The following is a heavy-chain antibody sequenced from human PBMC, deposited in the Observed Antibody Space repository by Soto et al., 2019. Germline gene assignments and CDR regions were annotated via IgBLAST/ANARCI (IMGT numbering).Heavy chain of an antibody. V-gene: IGHV3-49*04. D-gene: IGHD3-16*01. CDR1: GFTFGDYA. CDR3: AKDRLWEYSWPV. Sequence: PGVSLRLSCTASGFTFGDYAMSWVRQAPGKGLEWVGFIRSKAYGGTTEYAASVKGRFTISRDDSKSIAYLQMNSLKTEDTAVYYCAKDRLWEYSWPVWGQGTTVTVSS. J-gene: IGHJ6*02. CDR2: IRSKAYGGTT.